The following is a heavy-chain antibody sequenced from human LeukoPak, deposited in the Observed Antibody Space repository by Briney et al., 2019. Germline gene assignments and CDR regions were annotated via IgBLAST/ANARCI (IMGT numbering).Heavy chain of an antibody. J-gene: IGHJ4*02. D-gene: IGHD5-12*01. CDR3: AKGGYDYVEVAYFDY. CDR2: IIGSSGST. Sequence: PGGSLRLSCAASGFTFSNYAMNWVRQAPGKRLEWVSTIIGSSGSTFYADSVKGRFTISKDTSKNTLYLHMGSLRADDTAVYYCAKGGYDYVEVAYFDYWGQGTLVTVSS. V-gene: IGHV3-23*01. CDR1: GFTFSNYA.